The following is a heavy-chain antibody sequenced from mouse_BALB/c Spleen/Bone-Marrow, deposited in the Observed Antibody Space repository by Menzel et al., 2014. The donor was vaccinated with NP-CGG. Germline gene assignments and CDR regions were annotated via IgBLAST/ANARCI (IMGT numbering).Heavy chain of an antibody. CDR1: GYTFTNYW. Sequence: VQRVESGAELAKPGASVKMSCKASGYTFTNYWMYWVKQRPGQGLEWIGYIKVSTGYTEYNQKFKDKATLTADKSSSTAYMQLSSLTSGDSAVYYCARDYYYAMDYWGQGTSVTVSS. D-gene: IGHD2-4*01. J-gene: IGHJ4*01. CDR2: IKVSTGYT. V-gene: IGHV1-7*01. CDR3: ARDYYYAMDY.